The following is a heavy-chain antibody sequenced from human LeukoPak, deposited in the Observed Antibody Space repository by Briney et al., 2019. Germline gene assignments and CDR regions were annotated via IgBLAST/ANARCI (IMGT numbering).Heavy chain of an antibody. J-gene: IGHJ4*02. CDR3: AKFPPTHIVVANYYFDY. V-gene: IGHV3-38-3*01. CDR2: FTGGST. D-gene: IGHD2-21*01. CDR1: GFTVSTKE. Sequence: GGSLRLSCAASGFTVSTKEMSWVRQAPGKGLEWVSSFTGGSTYYADSRKDRFTISRDNSKNTLYLQMNSLRAEDTAVYYCAKFPPTHIVVANYYFDYWGQGTLVTVSS.